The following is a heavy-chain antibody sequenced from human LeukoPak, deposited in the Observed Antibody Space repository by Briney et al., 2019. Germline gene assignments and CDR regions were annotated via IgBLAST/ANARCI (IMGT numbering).Heavy chain of an antibody. V-gene: IGHV3-7*04. Sequence: GESLKISCAASGFTFRNFWMSWVRQAPGRGLEWAANIHPEGNEKYHVESVKGRFTISRDNPKSSLFLQMNGLRVEDTAVYYCARGDAFSGDHWGQGTLVTVSS. J-gene: IGHJ4*02. CDR3: ARGDAFSGDH. CDR1: GFTFRNFW. CDR2: IHPEGNEK.